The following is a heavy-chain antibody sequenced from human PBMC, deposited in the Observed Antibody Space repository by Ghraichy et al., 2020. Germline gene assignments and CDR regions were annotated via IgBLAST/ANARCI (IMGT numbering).Heavy chain of an antibody. Sequence: ETLSLTCAASGFTFSSYSMNWVRQAPGKGLEWVSYIDNGRKRSTIYYAESVKGRFTISRDNARNSLYLQMNSLRDEDTAVYYCARKGDSCGGDSYIDFDLWGRGTLVTVSS. CDR3: ARKGDSCGGDSYIDFDL. D-gene: IGHD2-21*02. CDR1: GFTFSSYS. CDR2: IDNGRKRSTI. J-gene: IGHJ2*01. V-gene: IGHV3-48*02.